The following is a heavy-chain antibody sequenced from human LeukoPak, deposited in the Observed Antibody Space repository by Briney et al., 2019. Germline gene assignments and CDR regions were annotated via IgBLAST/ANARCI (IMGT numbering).Heavy chain of an antibody. CDR3: AREGYPVYSSGWYRYNTGPALSH. CDR1: GYTFTSYY. CDR2: INPSGGST. V-gene: IGHV1-46*01. D-gene: IGHD6-19*01. Sequence: ASVKVSCKASGYTFTSYYMHWVRQAPGQGLEWMGIINPSGGSTNYAQKFQGRVTITADESTSTAYMELSSLRSEDTAVYYCAREGYPVYSSGWYRYNTGPALSHWGQGTLVTVSS. J-gene: IGHJ4*02.